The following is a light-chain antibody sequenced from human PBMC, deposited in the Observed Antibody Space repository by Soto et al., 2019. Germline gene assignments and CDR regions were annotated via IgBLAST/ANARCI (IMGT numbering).Light chain of an antibody. Sequence: QSVLTQPASVSGSPGQSITISCTGTSSTVGGFNVVSWYQQHPGKAPKVIIYEGIKRPPGVSNRFSGSNSGSTASLTISGLQAEDEADYYCCSYVGATTYVFGTGTKLTVL. J-gene: IGLJ1*01. CDR1: SSTVGGFNV. CDR2: EGI. CDR3: CSYVGATTYV. V-gene: IGLV2-23*01.